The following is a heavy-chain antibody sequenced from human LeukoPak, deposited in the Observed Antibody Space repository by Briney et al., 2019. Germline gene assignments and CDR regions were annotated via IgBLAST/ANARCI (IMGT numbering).Heavy chain of an antibody. Sequence: GGSLRLSCAASGFTFSDYYMSWIRQAPGKGLEWLSYISRSGNTVYYADSVKGRFTISRDNAKSSLYLQMNSLRAEDTAVYYCARVIYYGSGSYYGGFDYWGQGTLVTVSS. CDR2: ISRSGNTV. CDR1: GFTFSDYY. D-gene: IGHD3-10*01. CDR3: ARVIYYGSGSYYGGFDY. J-gene: IGHJ4*02. V-gene: IGHV3-11*04.